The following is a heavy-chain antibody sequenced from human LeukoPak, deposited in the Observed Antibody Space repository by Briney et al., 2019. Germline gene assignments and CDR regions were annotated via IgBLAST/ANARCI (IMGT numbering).Heavy chain of an antibody. CDR3: AKSYNGYESKPDY. V-gene: IGHV3-23*01. CDR2: ISNSGGRT. Sequence: GGSLRLSCAASGFTSSSYAMSWVRQAPGKGLEWVSSISNSGGRTFYTDSVKGRFTISRDNSKITLYLQMNSLRAEDTAVCYCAKSYNGYESKPDYWGQGTLVTVSS. CDR1: GFTSSSYA. J-gene: IGHJ4*02. D-gene: IGHD5-12*01.